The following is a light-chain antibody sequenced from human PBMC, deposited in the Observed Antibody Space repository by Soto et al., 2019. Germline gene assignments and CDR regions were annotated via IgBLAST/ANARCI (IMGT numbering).Light chain of an antibody. V-gene: IGKV3-20*01. Sequence: EIVLTQSPGTLSLSPGERATLSCRASQSVSSSYLAWYQQKPGQAPRLLIYGAANRASGISDRLSGSGSGTDFTLTISRLEPEDFAVYYCQQYGTSPLFTFGPGTTVDLK. CDR2: GAA. CDR3: QQYGTSPLFT. J-gene: IGKJ3*01. CDR1: QSVSSSY.